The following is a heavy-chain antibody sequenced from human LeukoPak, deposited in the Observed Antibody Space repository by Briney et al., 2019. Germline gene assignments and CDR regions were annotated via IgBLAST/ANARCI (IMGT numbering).Heavy chain of an antibody. CDR3: ARVAYSEQYYYDSSGYSRAFDI. Sequence: SETLSLTCTVSGGSFSSYYWSWIRQPPGKGLEWIGYIYYSGSITYNPSLKSRVTISVDTSKNQFSLKLSSVTAADAAVYYWARVAYSEQYYYDSSGYSRAFDIWGQGTMVTVSS. J-gene: IGHJ3*02. CDR2: IYYSGSI. V-gene: IGHV4-59*01. CDR1: GGSFSSYY. D-gene: IGHD3-22*01.